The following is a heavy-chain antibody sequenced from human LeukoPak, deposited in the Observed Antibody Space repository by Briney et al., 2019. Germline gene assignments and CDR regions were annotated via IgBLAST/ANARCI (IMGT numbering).Heavy chain of an antibody. CDR2: INTNTGNP. Sequence: ASVKVSCKASGYTFTSYAMNWVRQAPGQGLEWMGWINTNTGNPTHAQGFTGRFVFSLDTSVSTAYLQISSLKAEDTAVYYCARDRCSSTSCYWPNWFDPWGQGTLVTVSS. J-gene: IGHJ5*02. CDR3: ARDRCSSTSCYWPNWFDP. D-gene: IGHD2-2*01. V-gene: IGHV7-4-1*02. CDR1: GYTFTSYA.